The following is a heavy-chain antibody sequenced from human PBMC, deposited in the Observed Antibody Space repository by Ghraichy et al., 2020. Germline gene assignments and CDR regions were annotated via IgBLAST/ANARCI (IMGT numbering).Heavy chain of an antibody. CDR1: RAPSALQH. CDR3: ARENHVNYYSYYGMYV. V-gene: IGHV1-46*01. J-gene: IGHJ6*02. D-gene: IGHD1-14*01. Sequence: ASVKVSCKTGRAPSALQHEFVSRLPPSAWLEWMGIINPSGGSTTYAQTFQGRVTMTWDTSTSTVYMELSSLRSDDTAVYYCARENHVNYYSYYGMYVWGQGTTVTGS. CDR2: INPSGGST.